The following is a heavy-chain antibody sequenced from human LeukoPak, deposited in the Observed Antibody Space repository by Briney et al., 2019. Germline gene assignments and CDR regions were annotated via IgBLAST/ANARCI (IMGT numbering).Heavy chain of an antibody. V-gene: IGHV3-20*04. J-gene: IGHJ4*02. D-gene: IGHD6-19*01. CDR1: GFTFSSYS. CDR3: ARAPTAYSSGWYVDY. CDR2: INWNGGST. Sequence: PGGSLRLSCAASGFTFSSYSMNWVRQAPGKGLEWVSGINWNGGSTGYADSVKGRFTISRDNAKNSLYLQMNSLRAEDTALYYCARAPTAYSSGWYVDYWGQGTLVTVSS.